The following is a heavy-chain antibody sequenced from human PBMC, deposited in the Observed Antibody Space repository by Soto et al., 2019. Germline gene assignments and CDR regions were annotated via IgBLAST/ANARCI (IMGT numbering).Heavy chain of an antibody. CDR2: INHSGST. CDR1: GGSFSGYY. CDR3: ARTYGDYEDAFDI. Sequence: SETLSLTCAVYGGSFSGYYWSWVRQPPGKGLEWIGEINHSGSTNYNPSLKSRVTISVDTSKNQFSLKLSSVTAADTAVYYCARTYGDYEDAFDIWGQGTMVTVSS. V-gene: IGHV4-34*01. D-gene: IGHD4-17*01. J-gene: IGHJ3*02.